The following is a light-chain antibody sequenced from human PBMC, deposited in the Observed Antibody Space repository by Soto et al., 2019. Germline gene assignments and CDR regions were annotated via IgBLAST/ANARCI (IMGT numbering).Light chain of an antibody. CDR3: QVWDSRSDHYV. CDR1: NIGSKS. CDR2: DDS. Sequence: SYELTQPPSVSVAPGQTARITCGGNNIGSKSVTWYQQKPGQAPGLVVYDDSDRPSGIPERFSGSNSGDTATRTICRVEAGDEADYYCQVWDSRSDHYVFGTGTKVTVL. V-gene: IGLV3-21*02. J-gene: IGLJ1*01.